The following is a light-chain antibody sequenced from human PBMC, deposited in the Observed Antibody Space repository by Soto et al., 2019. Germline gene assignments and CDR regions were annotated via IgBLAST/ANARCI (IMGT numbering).Light chain of an antibody. CDR1: QGIRNA. J-gene: IGKJ4*01. CDR2: AAS. Sequence: DIQMTQSPSSLSASVGDRVTITCRASQGIRNALGWYQQKPGKAPKRLIYAASSLQSGVPSRFSGSGSGTEFTLTSSGMPPEEVATYYWLQHNSYPLTVGGGTKVEIK. CDR3: LQHNSYPLT. V-gene: IGKV1-17*01.